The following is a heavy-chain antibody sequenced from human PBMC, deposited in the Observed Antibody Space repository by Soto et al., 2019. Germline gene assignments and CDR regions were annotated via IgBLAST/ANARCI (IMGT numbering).Heavy chain of an antibody. CDR1: GFTFSSYE. D-gene: IGHD6-13*01. Sequence: GGSLRLSCAASGFTFSSYEMNWVRQAPGKGLEWVSYISSSGSTIYYADSVKGRFTISRDNAKNSLYLQMNSLRAEDTAVYYCARAYSSSYYYYGMDVWGQGTTDTVS. V-gene: IGHV3-48*03. J-gene: IGHJ6*02. CDR2: ISSSGSTI. CDR3: ARAYSSSYYYYGMDV.